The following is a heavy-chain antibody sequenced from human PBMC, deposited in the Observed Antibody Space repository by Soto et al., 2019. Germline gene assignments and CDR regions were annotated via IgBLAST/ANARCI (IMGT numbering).Heavy chain of an antibody. D-gene: IGHD3-10*01. J-gene: IGHJ6*02. CDR1: GGTFSSYT. V-gene: IGHV1-69*02. CDR3: ARSDEGRFGELLNRYYYYGMDV. CDR2: IIPILGIA. Sequence: QVQLVQSGAEVKKPGSSVKVSCKASGGTFSSYTISWVRQAPGQGLEWMGRIIPILGIANYAQKFQGRVKITADKPTSTAYMELSSLRSEDTAVYYCARSDEGRFGELLNRYYYYGMDVWGQGTTVTVSS.